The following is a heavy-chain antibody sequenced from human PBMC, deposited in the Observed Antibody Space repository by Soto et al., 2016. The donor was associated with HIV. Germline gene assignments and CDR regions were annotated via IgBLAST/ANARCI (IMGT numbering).Heavy chain of an antibody. J-gene: IGHJ4*02. CDR2: ISSSSSTI. Sequence: VQLVESGGGLVQPGGSLRLSCAASGFTFSSYTMNWVRQAPGKGLEWVSYISSSSSTIYYADSVKGRFTISRDNAKNSLYLQMNSLRAEDTAVYYCARDGHMVDLDYWGQGTLVTVSS. V-gene: IGHV3-48*04. CDR3: ARDGHMVDLDY. D-gene: IGHD2-21*01. CDR1: GFTFSSYT.